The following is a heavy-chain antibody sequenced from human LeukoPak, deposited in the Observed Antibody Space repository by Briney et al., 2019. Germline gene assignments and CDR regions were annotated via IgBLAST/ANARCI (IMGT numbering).Heavy chain of an antibody. Sequence: ESLKISCKGSGYTFTDHWIGWVRQLPGKGLEWMAIVYPTDSDTRYNPSFQGQVTISADRSITTAYLQWNSLKASDTAVYHCARFALTEHYFDYWGLGTLVTVSS. D-gene: IGHD1-26*01. V-gene: IGHV5-51*01. CDR2: VYPTDSDT. J-gene: IGHJ4*02. CDR3: ARFALTEHYFDY. CDR1: GYTFTDHW.